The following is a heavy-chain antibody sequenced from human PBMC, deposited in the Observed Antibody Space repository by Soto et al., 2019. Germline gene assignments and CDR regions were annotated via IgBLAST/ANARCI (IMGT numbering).Heavy chain of an antibody. Sequence: GGSLRLSCAASGFTFSSYAIHWVRQAPGKGLEWVAVISYDGGNKYYADSVNVRSTISRDISKNTLYLQMNSLRAEHTAVYYCARGLMGGGSLDPTDSWGQGTLVTVSS. CDR1: GFTFSSYA. CDR2: ISYDGGNK. D-gene: IGHD1-26*01. J-gene: IGHJ4*02. CDR3: ARGLMGGGSLDPTDS. V-gene: IGHV3-30-3*01.